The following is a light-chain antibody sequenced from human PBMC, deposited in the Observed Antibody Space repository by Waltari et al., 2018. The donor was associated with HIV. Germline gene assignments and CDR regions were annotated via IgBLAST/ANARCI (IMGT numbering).Light chain of an antibody. Sequence: QPALTQPPSASGSPGQSVTISCTGTSSDIGRCTCVSWYQQYPGKAPKLMIYEVSKRPSGVPDRFSGSKSANTASLTVSGLQAEDEADYYCSSYGGSANLLFGGGTKLTVL. CDR1: SSDIGRCTC. J-gene: IGLJ2*01. CDR3: SSYGGSANLL. CDR2: EVS. V-gene: IGLV2-8*01.